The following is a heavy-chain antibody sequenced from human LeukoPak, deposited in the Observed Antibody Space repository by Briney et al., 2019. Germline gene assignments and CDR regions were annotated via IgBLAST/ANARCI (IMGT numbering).Heavy chain of an antibody. CDR2: ISAYNGNT. D-gene: IGHD1-26*01. V-gene: IGHV1-18*01. CDR1: GYTFTSYG. J-gene: IGHJ5*02. Sequence: GASVKVSFKASGYTFTSYGISWVRQAPGQGLEWIGWISAYNGNTNYAQKLQGRVTMTTDTSTSTAYMELRSLRSDDTAVHYCARGKSGSYFGWFDPWGQGTLVTVSS. CDR3: ARGKSGSYFGWFDP.